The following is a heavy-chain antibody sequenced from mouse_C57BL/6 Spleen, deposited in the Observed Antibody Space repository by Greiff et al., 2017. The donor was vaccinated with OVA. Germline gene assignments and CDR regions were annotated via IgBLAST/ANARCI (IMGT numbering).Heavy chain of an antibody. J-gene: IGHJ2*01. Sequence: EVQGVESGGGLVKPGGSLKLSCAASGFTFSSYAMSWVRQTPEKRLEWVATISDGGSYTYYPDNVKGRFTISRDNAKNNLYLQMSHLKSEDTAMYYCAREGTTVAFDYWGQGTTLTVSS. D-gene: IGHD1-1*01. V-gene: IGHV5-4*01. CDR3: AREGTTVAFDY. CDR2: ISDGGSYT. CDR1: GFTFSSYA.